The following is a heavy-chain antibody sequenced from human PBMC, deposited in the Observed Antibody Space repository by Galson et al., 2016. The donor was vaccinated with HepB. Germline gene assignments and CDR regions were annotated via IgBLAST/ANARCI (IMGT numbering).Heavy chain of an antibody. V-gene: IGHV1-3*01. CDR1: GYTFTTYG. D-gene: IGHD2-2*01. Sequence: SVKVSCKASGYTFTTYGMHWVRQAPGQRLEWMGWINGGIGNTEYSQKFQGRVSITRDKSASTAYMEVSSLTSEDTAVYYCVRDCSSATRWPWGYNYFDAWGQGTPVTVSS. J-gene: IGHJ5*02. CDR3: VRDCSSATRWPWGYNYFDA. CDR2: INGGIGNT.